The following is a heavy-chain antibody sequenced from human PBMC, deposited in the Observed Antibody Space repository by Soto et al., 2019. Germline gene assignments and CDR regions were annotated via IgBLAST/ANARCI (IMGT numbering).Heavy chain of an antibody. CDR2: IIPIFGTA. V-gene: IGHV1-69*19. Sequence: QVQLVQSGAEVKKPGSSVKVSCKASGGTFSSYAISWVRQAPGQGLEWMGGIIPIFGTANYAQKFQGRVTITAGESTSTAYMELSSLRSEDMGVYYCAREYCSGGSCYYYFGYWGQGTLVTVSS. CDR1: GGTFSSYA. J-gene: IGHJ4*02. D-gene: IGHD2-15*01. CDR3: AREYCSGGSCYYYFGY.